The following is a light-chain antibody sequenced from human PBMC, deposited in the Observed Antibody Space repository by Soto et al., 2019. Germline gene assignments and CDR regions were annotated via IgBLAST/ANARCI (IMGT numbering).Light chain of an antibody. CDR2: ANT. J-gene: IGLJ3*02. CDR1: SANIGAGFD. V-gene: IGLV1-40*01. Sequence: QSVLTQSPSVSGAPGQRVTISCTGNSANIGAGFDVHWYQQVPGTAPKVIIYANTHRPSGVPDRFSGSKSGTSASLAITGLQAEDEADYYCQSYDSSLSGGVFGGGTKLTVL. CDR3: QSYDSSLSGGV.